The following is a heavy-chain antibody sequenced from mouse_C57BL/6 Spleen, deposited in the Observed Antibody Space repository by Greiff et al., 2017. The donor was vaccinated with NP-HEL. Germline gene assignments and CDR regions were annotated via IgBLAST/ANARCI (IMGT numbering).Heavy chain of an antibody. J-gene: IGHJ4*01. CDR1: GYTFTDYY. Sequence: QVQLQQSGAELVRPGASVKLSCKASGYTFTDYYINWVKQRPGQGLEWIARIYPGSGNTYYNEKFKGKATLTAEKSSSTAYMQLSSLTSEDSAVYFCARYYDPYYAMDYWGQGTSVTVYS. CDR2: IYPGSGNT. D-gene: IGHD2-4*01. V-gene: IGHV1-76*01. CDR3: ARYYDPYYAMDY.